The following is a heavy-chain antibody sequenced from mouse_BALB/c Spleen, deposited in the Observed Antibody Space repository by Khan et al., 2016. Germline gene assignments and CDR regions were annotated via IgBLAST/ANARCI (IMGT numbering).Heavy chain of an antibody. CDR2: ISYSGST. V-gene: IGHV3-8*02. D-gene: IGHD1-1*01. CDR3: AATTVVATYY. CDR1: GDSITSGY. J-gene: IGHJ4*01. Sequence: EVQLQESGPSLVKPSQTLSLTCSVTGDSITSGYWNWIRKFPGNKLEYMGYISYSGSTYYNPSLKSRISITRDTSKNQYYLQLNAETTEDRAVYYFAATTVVATYYWGQGTSLTVSS.